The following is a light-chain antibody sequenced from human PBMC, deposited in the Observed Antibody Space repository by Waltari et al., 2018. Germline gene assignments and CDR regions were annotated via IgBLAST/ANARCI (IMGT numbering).Light chain of an antibody. V-gene: IGKV3-20*01. CDR2: RAS. CDR1: QSVASRT. Sequence: DIVLPPSPRTASLSPGERVTPSCRASQSVASRTLAWYQQKPGQAPRLVIYRASRRATGIPDRCRGSGSGTDFSLTISRLEPEDFAVYYCQQHGTLPATFGQGTKVEIK. J-gene: IGKJ1*01. CDR3: QQHGTLPAT.